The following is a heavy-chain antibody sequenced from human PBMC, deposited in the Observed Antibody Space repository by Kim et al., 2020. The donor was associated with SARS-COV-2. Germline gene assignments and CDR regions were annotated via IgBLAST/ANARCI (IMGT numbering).Heavy chain of an antibody. D-gene: IGHD3-3*01. CDR3: AKDIGYGSGCMDV. CDR2: IRSGGDSI. CDR1: GFTFNDYA. Sequence: GGSLRLSCAASGFTFNDYAMHWVRQAPGKGLEWVSGIRSGGDSIVYADSVKGRFTISRDDAKNPLYLQMNRLRAEDTALYYWAKDIGYGSGCMDVWGQG. J-gene: IGHJ6*02. V-gene: IGHV3-9*01.